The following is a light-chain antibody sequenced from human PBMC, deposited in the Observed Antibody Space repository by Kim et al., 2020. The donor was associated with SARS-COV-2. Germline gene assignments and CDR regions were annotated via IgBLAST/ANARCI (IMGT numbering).Light chain of an antibody. Sequence: RVTFSCSGSSSNIGSNYVYWYQQLPGTAPQLLIYRNNQRPSGIPDRFSGSKSGTSASLAISGLRSEDEADYYCAAWDDSLSGHVVFGGGTQLTVL. V-gene: IGLV1-47*01. CDR3: AAWDDSLSGHVV. CDR1: SSNIGSNY. CDR2: RNN. J-gene: IGLJ2*01.